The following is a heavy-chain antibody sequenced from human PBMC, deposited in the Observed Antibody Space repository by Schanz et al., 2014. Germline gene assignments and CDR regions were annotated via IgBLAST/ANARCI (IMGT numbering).Heavy chain of an antibody. V-gene: IGHV3-53*01. Sequence: EVQLVESGGGLIQPGGSLRLSCAVSGFTVNTNYMSWVRQAPGKGLEWISSMYINSGSTQYADSVKGRFIISRDNAKYTLYLQMNSLRAEDTAVYYCVKLPGATGTTSHFDYWGQGTLVTVSS. D-gene: IGHD1-1*01. CDR1: GFTVNTNY. CDR3: VKLPGATGTTSHFDY. CDR2: MYINSGST. J-gene: IGHJ4*02.